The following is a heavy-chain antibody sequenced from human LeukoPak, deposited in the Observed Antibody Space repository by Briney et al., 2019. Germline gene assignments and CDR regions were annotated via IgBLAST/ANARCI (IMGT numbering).Heavy chain of an antibody. CDR2: IKQDGSEK. CDR3: ARDDTVTTRVGFID. CDR1: GFTFSMYW. V-gene: IGHV3-7*01. J-gene: IGHJ4*02. Sequence: GGSLRLSCAASGFTFSMYWMSWVRQAPGKGLEWVANIKQDGSEKYYVDSVKGRFTISRDNDKNSLYLQMNSLRAEDTAVDYCARDDTVTTRVGFIDWGQGTLVTVSS. D-gene: IGHD4-17*01.